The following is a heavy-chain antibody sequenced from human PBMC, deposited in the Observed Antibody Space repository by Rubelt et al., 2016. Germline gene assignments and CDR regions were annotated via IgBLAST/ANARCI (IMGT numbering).Heavy chain of an antibody. J-gene: IGHJ4*02. V-gene: IGHV4-34*01. CDR1: GGSFSGYY. D-gene: IGHD5-24*01. Sequence: QVQLQQWGAGLLKPSEALSLTCAVYGGSFSGYYWSWIRQPPGKGLEWIGEINHSGSTNYNPSLKRRVNRSVDTSRNQFSLKRSSVTAADTAVYYWARVKAFSMADYWGQGTLVTVSS. CDR2: INHSGST. CDR3: ARVKAFSMADY.